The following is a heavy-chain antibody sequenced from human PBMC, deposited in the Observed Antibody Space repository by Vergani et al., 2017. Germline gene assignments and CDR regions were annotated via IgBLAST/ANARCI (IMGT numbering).Heavy chain of an antibody. V-gene: IGHV3-30*03. D-gene: IGHD3-16*01. Sequence: QVQLLESGGNLVQSGTSLRLSCASSGFSFGRYGMHWVRQSPGKGLEWVAVISNDVGNKYYADSVKGRFTIYKENTVNMLSLQMNSLRPDDTAVYYCVREGRGGHGDFGSRLGPWGQGTRVIVSS. CDR2: ISNDVGNK. CDR1: GFSFGRYG. CDR3: VREGRGGHGDFGSRLGP. J-gene: IGHJ5*02.